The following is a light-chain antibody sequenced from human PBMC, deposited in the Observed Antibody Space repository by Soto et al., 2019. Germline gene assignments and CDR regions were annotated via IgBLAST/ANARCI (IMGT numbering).Light chain of an antibody. CDR2: AAS. Sequence: DIQITQSPSSLSASVGDRFTITCRASQSISSYLNWYQQKPGKAPKLLIYAASSLQSGVPSRFSGSGSGTDFTLTISSLQPEDFATYYCQKSYSTAINFGQGTRLEIK. J-gene: IGKJ5*01. V-gene: IGKV1-39*01. CDR1: QSISSY. CDR3: QKSYSTAIN.